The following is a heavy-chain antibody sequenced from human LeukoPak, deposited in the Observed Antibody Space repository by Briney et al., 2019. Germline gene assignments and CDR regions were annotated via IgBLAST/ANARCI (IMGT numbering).Heavy chain of an antibody. J-gene: IGHJ3*02. CDR2: INQRGST. V-gene: IGHV4-34*01. CDR3: VKSNSRYQPWTLDI. D-gene: IGHD2-2*01. CDR1: GGSFSGYY. Sequence: PSETLSLTCTVYGGSFSGYYWSWIRQPPGKGLEWIGEINQRGSTNYSPSLKSRVTISLDTSKNQFSLKLSSVSAADTAMYYCVKSNSRYQPWTLDIWGRGTMVTVSS.